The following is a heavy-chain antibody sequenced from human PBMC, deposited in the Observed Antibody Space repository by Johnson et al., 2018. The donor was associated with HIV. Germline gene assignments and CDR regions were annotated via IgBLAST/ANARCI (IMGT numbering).Heavy chain of an antibody. Sequence: VQLVESGGGVVRPGGSLRLSCAASGFTFTNAWMNWVRQAPGKGLEWVANIKEDGSEKYYVDSVKGRFTISRDNAKNSLYLQMNSLRAEDTAVYYCASSKVVGYSNDPDAFEIWGQGTMVTVSS. CDR1: GFTFTNAW. J-gene: IGHJ3*02. CDR2: IKEDGSEK. D-gene: IGHD6-13*01. CDR3: ASSKVVGYSNDPDAFEI. V-gene: IGHV3-7*05.